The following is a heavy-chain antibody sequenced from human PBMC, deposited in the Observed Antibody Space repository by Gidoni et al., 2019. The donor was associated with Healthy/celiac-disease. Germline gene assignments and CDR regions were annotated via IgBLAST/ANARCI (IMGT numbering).Heavy chain of an antibody. Sequence: QVQLQQWGAGLLKPSETLSLTCAVYGGSFSGYYWSWIRQPPGKGLEWIGEINHSGSTNDNPSLKSRVTISVDTSKNQFSLKLSSVTAADTAVYYCARDSHDSSGYYYSPFDYWGQGTLVTVSS. CDR3: ARDSHDSSGYYYSPFDY. V-gene: IGHV4-34*01. CDR1: GGSFSGYY. CDR2: INHSGST. J-gene: IGHJ4*02. D-gene: IGHD3-22*01.